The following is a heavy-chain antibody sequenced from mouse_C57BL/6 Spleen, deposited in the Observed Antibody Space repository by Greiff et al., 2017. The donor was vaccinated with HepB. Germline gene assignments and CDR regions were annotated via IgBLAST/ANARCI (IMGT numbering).Heavy chain of an antibody. CDR3: ARGEGWYFDV. CDR2: ISYDGSN. J-gene: IGHJ1*03. Sequence: DVKLQESGPGLVKPSQSLSLTCSVTGYSITSGYYWNWIRQFPGNKLEWMGYISYDGSNNYNPSLKNRISITRDTSKNQFFLKLNSVTTEDTATYYCARGEGWYFDVWGTGTTVTVSS. CDR1: GYSITSGYY. V-gene: IGHV3-6*01.